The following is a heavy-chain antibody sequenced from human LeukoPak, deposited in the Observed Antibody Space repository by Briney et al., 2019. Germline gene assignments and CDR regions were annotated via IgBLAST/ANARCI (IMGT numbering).Heavy chain of an antibody. CDR3: ARDLCDCSGGSCYVCPYNWFDP. D-gene: IGHD2-15*01. V-gene: IGHV1-2*02. CDR2: INPNSGGT. J-gene: IGHJ5*02. Sequence: GASVKVSCKASGYTFSSHGNIWVRQAPGQGLEWMGWINPNSGGTNYAQKFQGRVTMTRDTSISTAYMELSRLRSDDTAVYYCARDLCDCSGGSCYVCPYNWFDPWGQGTLVTVSS. CDR1: GYTFSSHG.